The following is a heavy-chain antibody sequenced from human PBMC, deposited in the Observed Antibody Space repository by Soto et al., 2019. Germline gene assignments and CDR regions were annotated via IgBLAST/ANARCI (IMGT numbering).Heavy chain of an antibody. CDR1: GGTFSSYT. J-gene: IGHJ5*02. V-gene: IGHV1-69*02. D-gene: IGHD6-13*01. CDR2: IIPILGIA. Sequence: QVQLVQSGAEVKKPGSSVKVSCKASGGTFSSYTISWVRQAPGQGLVWMGRIIPILGIANYAQKFQGRVTITADKSTSTAYMELSSLRSEDTAVYYCARAVSSSGWFDPWGQGTLVTVSS. CDR3: ARAVSSSGWFDP.